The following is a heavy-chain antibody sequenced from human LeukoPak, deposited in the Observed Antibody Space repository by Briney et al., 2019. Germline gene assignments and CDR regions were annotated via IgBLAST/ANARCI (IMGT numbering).Heavy chain of an antibody. CDR3: ARGRYSSGWPFDY. D-gene: IGHD6-19*01. V-gene: IGHV4-34*01. J-gene: IGHJ4*02. CDR1: GGSFSGYY. Sequence: SETLSLTCAVYGGSFSGYYWSWIRQPPGKGLEWIGEINHSGSTNYNPSLKSRVAISVDTSKNQFSLKLSSVTAADTAVYYCARGRYSSGWPFDYWGQGTPVTVSS. CDR2: INHSGST.